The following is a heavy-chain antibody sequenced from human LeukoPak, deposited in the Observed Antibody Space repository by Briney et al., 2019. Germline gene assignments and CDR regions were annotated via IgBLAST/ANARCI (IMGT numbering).Heavy chain of an antibody. J-gene: IGHJ5*02. CDR1: GGTFSSYA. V-gene: IGHV1-2*02. D-gene: IGHD2-2*01. Sequence: ASVKVSCKASGGTFSSYAISWVRQAPGQGLEWMGWINPNSGGTNYAQKFQGRVTMTRDTSISTAYMELSRLRSDDTAVYYCARDSDYQLYNWFDPWGQGTLVTVSS. CDR3: ARDSDYQLYNWFDP. CDR2: INPNSGGT.